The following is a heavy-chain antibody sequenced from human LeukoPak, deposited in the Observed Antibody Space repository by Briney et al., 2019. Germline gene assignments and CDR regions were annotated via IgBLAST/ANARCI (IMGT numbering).Heavy chain of an antibody. Sequence: PGRSLRLSCAVSGFTFSSYAMHWVRQAPGKGLEWVAVISYDGSNKYYADSVKGRFTISRDNSKNTLYLQMNSLRAEDTAVYYCARGSPARAFDIWGQGTMVTVSS. CDR1: GFTFSSYA. J-gene: IGHJ3*02. CDR2: ISYDGSNK. V-gene: IGHV3-30-3*01. D-gene: IGHD6-19*01. CDR3: ARGSPARAFDI.